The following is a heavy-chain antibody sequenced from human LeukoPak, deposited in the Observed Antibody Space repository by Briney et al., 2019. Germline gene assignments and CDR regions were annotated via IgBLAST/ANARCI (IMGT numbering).Heavy chain of an antibody. D-gene: IGHD5-12*01. CDR1: GGSISNGGYY. Sequence: SQTLSLTCTVSGGSISNGGYYWSWIRQRPGKGLEWIGYFYYSGITNYNPSLKSRVTISLDTSKTQVSLTLSSVTAADTAVYYCASAEVATFTHWGQGILVTVSS. J-gene: IGHJ4*02. V-gene: IGHV4-61*08. CDR2: FYYSGIT. CDR3: ASAEVATFTH.